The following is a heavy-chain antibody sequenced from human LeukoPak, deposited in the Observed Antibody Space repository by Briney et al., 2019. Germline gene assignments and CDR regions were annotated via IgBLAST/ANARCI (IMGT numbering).Heavy chain of an antibody. J-gene: IGHJ4*02. D-gene: IGHD3-10*01. V-gene: IGHV3-30*18. CDR1: TFNFSDYG. CDR3: AKDRQSGD. Sequence: GGSLRLSCGDSTFNFSDYGMHWVRQAPGKGLEWLALISYDGRTKFYADSLKGRFTISRDISKNTLYLQMNSLRAEDTAVYYCAKDRQSGDWGQGTLVTVSS. CDR2: ISYDGRTK.